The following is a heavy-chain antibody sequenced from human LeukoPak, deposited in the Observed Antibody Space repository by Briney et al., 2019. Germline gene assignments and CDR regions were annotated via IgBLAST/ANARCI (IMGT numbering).Heavy chain of an antibody. D-gene: IGHD3-10*01. V-gene: IGHV3-64*04. J-gene: IGHJ4*02. CDR3: ARDLSGSYMSDY. Sequence: GGSLRLSCSASGFTFSSYAMHWVRQAPGKGLEYVSAMSGNGGSTYYADSVKGRFTISRDNSKNTLYLQMNSLTDEDTAVYYCARDLSGSYMSDYWGQGTLVTVSS. CDR1: GFTFSSYA. CDR2: MSGNGGST.